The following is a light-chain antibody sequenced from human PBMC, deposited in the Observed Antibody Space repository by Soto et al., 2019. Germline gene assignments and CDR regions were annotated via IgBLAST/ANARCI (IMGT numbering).Light chain of an antibody. Sequence: EIVLTQSPATLSLSPGERATLSCRASQSVSSYLAWYQQKPGQAPRLLIYDASNRATGIPARFSGSGSGTDFTTTISSLEPEEFAVYYCQPRSNWPPGALTFGGGTKVEIK. CDR2: DAS. J-gene: IGKJ4*01. CDR3: QPRSNWPPGALT. CDR1: QSVSSY. V-gene: IGKV3-11*01.